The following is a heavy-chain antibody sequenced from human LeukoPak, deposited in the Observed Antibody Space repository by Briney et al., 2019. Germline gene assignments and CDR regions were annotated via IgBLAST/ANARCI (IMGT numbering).Heavy chain of an antibody. CDR3: ARVAFGLYVMDV. V-gene: IGHV3-7*01. CDR2: IKQDGSEK. D-gene: IGHD3/OR15-3a*01. J-gene: IGHJ6*02. CDR1: GFTFSSYW. Sequence: PGGSLRLSCAASGFTFSSYWMSWVRQAPGKGLEWVANIKQDGSEKYYVDSVKGRFTISRDNAKNSLYLQLIGLRAEDTAVYYCARVAFGLYVMDVWGQGTTVTVSS.